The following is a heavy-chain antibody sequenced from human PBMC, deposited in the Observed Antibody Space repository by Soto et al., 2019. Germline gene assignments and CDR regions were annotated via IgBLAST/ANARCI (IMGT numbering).Heavy chain of an antibody. J-gene: IGHJ4*02. V-gene: IGHV1-69*01. D-gene: IGHD5-18*01. CDR3: AIGHSYGQFDS. CDR2: IIPLLYTP. Sequence: QVQLVQSGAEVKNPGSSVNVSCKAPGGTFSNYAVSWVRQAPGPGLEWMGGIIPLLYTPSYERKFEDRVTMIAAESTSTAYMDMAGLRSDDTAVYYCAIGHSYGQFDSWGQGTLVTVSS. CDR1: GGTFSNYA.